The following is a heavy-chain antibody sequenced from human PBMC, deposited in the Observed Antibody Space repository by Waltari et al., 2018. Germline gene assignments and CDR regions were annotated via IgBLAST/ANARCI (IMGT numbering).Heavy chain of an antibody. J-gene: IGHJ6*02. CDR3: ARDETVTTDYGMDG. Sequence: EVQLVESGGGLVQPGGSLRLSCAASGFTFSSYWMSWVRQAPGKGLEWGDNIKKDGSEKYYVDSVKGRFTISRDNAKNSLYLQMNSLRAEDTAVYYCARDETVTTDYGMDGWGQGTTVTVSS. CDR1: GFTFSSYW. CDR2: IKKDGSEK. D-gene: IGHD4-17*01. V-gene: IGHV3-7*01.